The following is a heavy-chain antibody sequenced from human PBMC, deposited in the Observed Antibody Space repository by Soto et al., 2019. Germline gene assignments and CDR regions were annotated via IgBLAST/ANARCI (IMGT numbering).Heavy chain of an antibody. D-gene: IGHD2-21*02. J-gene: IGHJ4*02. CDR1: GFTFSNYW. Sequence: EVQLVESGGDLVQPGGSLILSCTTFGFTFSNYWMTWVRQAPGKGLEWVANIRQDGSEKSYVDSVKGRFTISRDNTKNSLYLQMDNLRADDTAMYYCATASSPCGRDCYSPTFDYWGQGTLVTVSS. V-gene: IGHV3-7*01. CDR3: ATASSPCGRDCYSPTFDY. CDR2: IRQDGSEK.